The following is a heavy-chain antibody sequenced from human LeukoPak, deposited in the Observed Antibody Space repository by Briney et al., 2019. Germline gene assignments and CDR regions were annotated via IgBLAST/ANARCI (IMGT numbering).Heavy chain of an antibody. CDR1: GGTFSSYA. CDR2: IIPIIGTA. J-gene: IGHJ6*03. V-gene: IGHV1-69*05. Sequence: ASVKVSCKASGGTFSSYAISWVRQAPGQGLEWMGGIIPIIGTANYAQKFQGRVTITTDESTSTAYMELSSLRSEDTAVYYCARAKRERGYSGYARPYYYYYMDVWGKGTTVTVSS. D-gene: IGHD5-12*01. CDR3: ARAKRERGYSGYARPYYYYYMDV.